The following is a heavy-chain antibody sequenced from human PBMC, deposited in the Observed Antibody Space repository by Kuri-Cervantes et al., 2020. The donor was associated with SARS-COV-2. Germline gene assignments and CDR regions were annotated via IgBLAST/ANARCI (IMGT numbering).Heavy chain of an antibody. D-gene: IGHD5-24*01. V-gene: IGHV4-4*07. CDR2: IYTSGST. CDR1: GGSISSYY. CDR3: GRVSWLQLWRRYSDS. J-gene: IGHJ4*02. Sequence: ESLKISCTVSGGSISSYYWSWIRQPAGKGLEWIGRIYTSGSTNYNPSLKSRATISLDTSKNHVSLRLTSATAADTAVYYCGRVSWLQLWRRYSDSWGQGTLVTVSS.